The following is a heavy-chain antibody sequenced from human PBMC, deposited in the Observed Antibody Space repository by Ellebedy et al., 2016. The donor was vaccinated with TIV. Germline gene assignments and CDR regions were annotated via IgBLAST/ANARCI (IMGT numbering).Heavy chain of an antibody. J-gene: IGHJ4*02. Sequence: GESLKISXAASGFTFSSYSMNWVRQAPGKGLEWVSSISSSSSYIYYADSVKGRFTISRDNAKNSLYLQMNSLRAEDTAVYYCARDLDYYDSNFPDYWGQGTLVTVSS. D-gene: IGHD3-22*01. V-gene: IGHV3-21*01. CDR3: ARDLDYYDSNFPDY. CDR2: ISSSSSYI. CDR1: GFTFSSYS.